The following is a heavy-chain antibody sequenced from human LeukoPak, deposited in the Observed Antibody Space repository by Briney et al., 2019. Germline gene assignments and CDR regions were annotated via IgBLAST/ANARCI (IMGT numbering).Heavy chain of an antibody. D-gene: IGHD6-13*01. CDR3: ARGLGIEAAAGTNFDY. J-gene: IGHJ4*02. Sequence: GESLKISCKGSGYSFTSYWIGWVRQMPGKGLEWMGIIYPGDSDTRYSPSFQGQVTISADKSISTAYLQWSSLKASDTAMYYCARGLGIEAAAGTNFDYWGQGTLVTVSS. CDR2: IYPGDSDT. V-gene: IGHV5-51*01. CDR1: GYSFTSYW.